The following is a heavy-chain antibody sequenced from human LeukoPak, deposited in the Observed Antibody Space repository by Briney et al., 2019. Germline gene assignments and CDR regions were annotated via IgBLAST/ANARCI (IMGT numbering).Heavy chain of an antibody. J-gene: IGHJ4*02. CDR2: INPNSGGT. Sequence: ASVKVSCKASGYTFTGYYMHWVRQAHGQGLEWMGWINPNSGGTNYAQKFQGRVTMTRDTSISTAYMELSRLRSDDTAVYYCARLLSLIGHGDYWGQGTLVTVSS. CDR1: GYTFTGYY. CDR3: ARLLSLIGHGDY. V-gene: IGHV1-2*02. D-gene: IGHD2/OR15-2a*01.